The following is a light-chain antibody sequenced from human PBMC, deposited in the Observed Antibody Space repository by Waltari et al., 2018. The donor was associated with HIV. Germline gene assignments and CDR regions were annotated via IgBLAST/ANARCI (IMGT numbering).Light chain of an antibody. CDR2: DAF. CDR3: QQRSNWPPWT. CDR1: QSVSSY. Sequence: EIVLTQSPATLSLSPGERAPLSCRASQSVSSYLAWYQQKPGQAPRLLIYDAFKRATGIPARFSGSGSGTDFTLTISSLEPEDFAVYYCQQRSNWPPWTFGQGTKVEIK. J-gene: IGKJ1*01. V-gene: IGKV3-11*01.